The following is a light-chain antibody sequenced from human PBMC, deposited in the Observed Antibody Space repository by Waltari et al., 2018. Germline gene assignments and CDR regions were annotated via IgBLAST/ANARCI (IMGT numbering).Light chain of an antibody. Sequence: DIQMTQAPPTLSASVGDRVTVTCRASQSISIWLAWYQQKPGKSPNHIIYKASTLDSGVPSRFSGSASGTEFTLTISSLQAEDFGTYSCHQYSSFPLSFGGETNIVIK. J-gene: IGKJ4*01. V-gene: IGKV1-5*03. CDR2: KAS. CDR1: QSISIW. CDR3: HQYSSFPLS.